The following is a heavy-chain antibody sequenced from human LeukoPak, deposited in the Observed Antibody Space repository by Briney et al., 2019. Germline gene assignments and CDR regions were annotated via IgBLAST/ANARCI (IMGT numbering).Heavy chain of an antibody. CDR1: GFTFSSYG. D-gene: IGHD1-7*01. CDR2: IWYDGSNK. V-gene: IGHV3-33*01. J-gene: IGHJ4*02. CDR3: ARDGPNWNYALDY. Sequence: GGSLRLSCAASGFTFSSYGMHWVRQAPGKGLEWVAVIWYDGSNKYYADSVKGRFTISRDNSKNTLYLQINSLRAEDTAVYYCARDGPNWNYALDYWGQGTLVTVSS.